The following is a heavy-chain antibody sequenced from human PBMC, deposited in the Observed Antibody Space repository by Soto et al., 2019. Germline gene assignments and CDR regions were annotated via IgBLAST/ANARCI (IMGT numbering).Heavy chain of an antibody. V-gene: IGHV4-4*07. Sequence: SETLCLTCTVSGGSISSYYWSWIRQPAGKGLEWIGRIYTSGSTNYNPSLKSRVTMSVDTSKNQFSLKLSSVTAADTAVYYCARDGLWDSSGWYKAFDIWGQGTMVTVSS. J-gene: IGHJ3*02. CDR1: GGSISSYY. CDR2: IYTSGST. CDR3: ARDGLWDSSGWYKAFDI. D-gene: IGHD6-19*01.